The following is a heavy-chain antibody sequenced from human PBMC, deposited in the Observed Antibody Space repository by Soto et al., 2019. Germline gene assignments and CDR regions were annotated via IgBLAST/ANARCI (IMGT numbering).Heavy chain of an antibody. D-gene: IGHD5-18*01. V-gene: IGHV3-53*02. CDR3: ARARGYSYGYFDY. CDR2: IYSGGST. CDR1: GFTVSSNY. J-gene: IGHJ4*02. Sequence: EVQLVETGGGLIQPGGSLRLPCAASGFTVSSNYMSWVRQAPGKGLEWVSVIYSGGSTYYADSVKGRFTISRDNSKNTLYLQMNSLRAEDTAVYYCARARGYSYGYFDYWGQGTLVTVSS.